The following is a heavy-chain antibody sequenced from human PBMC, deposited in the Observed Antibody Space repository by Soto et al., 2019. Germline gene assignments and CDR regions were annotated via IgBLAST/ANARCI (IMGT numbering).Heavy chain of an antibody. J-gene: IGHJ4*02. D-gene: IGHD3-3*01. CDR2: INLDGSET. V-gene: IGHV3-7*02. CDR1: GITFSHHW. Sequence: EVHLVESGGDLVQPGGSLRLSCAASGITFSHHWMTWVRQAPGKGLEWVANINLDGSETYYVDSVKGRFSISRDNTKNSLYLQMNNLRDDDTAVYYCATRPAAERYLGVFDYWGQGTLVIVSS. CDR3: ATRPAAERYLGVFDY.